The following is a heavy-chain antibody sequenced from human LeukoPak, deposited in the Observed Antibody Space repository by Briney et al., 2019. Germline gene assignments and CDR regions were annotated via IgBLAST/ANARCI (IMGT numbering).Heavy chain of an antibody. CDR1: GFTFSDYY. CDR2: ISSSGSTI. D-gene: IGHD2-15*01. J-gene: IGHJ4*02. Sequence: GGSLRLSCAASGFTFSDYYMGWIRQAPGKGLEWVSYISSSGSTIYYADSVKGRFTISRDNAKNSLYLQMNSLRAEDTAVYYCARDLPHCSGGSCHPGAFDYWGQGTLVTVSS. V-gene: IGHV3-11*01. CDR3: ARDLPHCSGGSCHPGAFDY.